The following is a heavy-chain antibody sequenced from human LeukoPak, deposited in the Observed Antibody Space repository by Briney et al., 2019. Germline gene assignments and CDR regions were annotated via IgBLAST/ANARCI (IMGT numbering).Heavy chain of an antibody. CDR1: GGSIISTIYY. CDR3: AKSGGYGLIDY. V-gene: IGHV4-39*01. CDR2: ISYSGSS. J-gene: IGHJ4*02. Sequence: SETLSLTCTVSGGSIISTIYYWGWIRQSPGKGLDWIGSISYSGSSFCKPSLKSRVTIAVDTSKNQFSLRLSSVTAADTAMYYCAKSGGYGLIDYWGQGTLVTVSS. D-gene: IGHD1-26*01.